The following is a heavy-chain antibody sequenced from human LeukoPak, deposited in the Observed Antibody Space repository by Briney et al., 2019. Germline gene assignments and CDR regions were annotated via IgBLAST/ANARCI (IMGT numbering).Heavy chain of an antibody. CDR2: IYTSGST. J-gene: IGHJ6*02. Sequence: SETLSLTCTVSGGSISSGSYYWSWIRQPAGKGLEWNGRIYTSGSTNYNPSLKSRVTISVDTSKNQFSLKLSSVTAADTAVYYCARDSGYSYGYYYYYGMDVWGQGTTVTVSS. V-gene: IGHV4-61*02. D-gene: IGHD5-18*01. CDR3: ARDSGYSYGYYYYYGMDV. CDR1: GGSISSGSYY.